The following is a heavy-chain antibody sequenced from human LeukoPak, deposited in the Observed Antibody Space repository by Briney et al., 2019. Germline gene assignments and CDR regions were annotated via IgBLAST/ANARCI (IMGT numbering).Heavy chain of an antibody. CDR2: ISGSGGST. D-gene: IGHD2-15*01. J-gene: IGHJ4*02. CDR1: GFTFSSYA. Sequence: PGGSPRLSCAASGFTFSSYAMSWVRQAPGKGLEWVSTISGSGGSTFYADSVKGRFTISRDNSKNTLYLQMNSLRAEDTAVHYCVKAPYCSGVSCYLYYFDDWGQGTLVTVSS. CDR3: VKAPYCSGVSCYLYYFDD. V-gene: IGHV3-23*01.